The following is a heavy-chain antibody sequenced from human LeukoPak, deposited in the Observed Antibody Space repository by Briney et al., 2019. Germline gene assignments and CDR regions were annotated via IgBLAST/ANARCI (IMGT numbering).Heavy chain of an antibody. CDR3: ARGWGRDGCDY. Sequence: SETLSLTCTVSSGSISTSNYYWGWVRQPPGKGLEWIGYIYYSGSTNYNPSLKSRVTVSVDTSKNQFSLKLSSVTAADTAVYYCARGWGRDGCDYWGQGTLVTVSS. V-gene: IGHV4-61*05. CDR1: SGSISTSNYY. J-gene: IGHJ4*02. D-gene: IGHD5-24*01. CDR2: IYYSGST.